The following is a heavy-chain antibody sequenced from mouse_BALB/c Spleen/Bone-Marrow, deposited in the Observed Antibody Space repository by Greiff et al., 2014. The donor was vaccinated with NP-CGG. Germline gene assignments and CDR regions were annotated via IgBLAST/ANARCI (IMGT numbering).Heavy chain of an antibody. CDR1: GYAFSSYW. Sequence: VQLQQSGAELVRPGSSVKISCKASGYAFSSYWMNWVKQRPGRGLGGIGQIYPGDGDTNYNGKFKGKATLTADKSSSAAYMQLSSLTSEDSAVYFCARTGNLAWFAYWGQGTLVTVSA. V-gene: IGHV1-80*01. D-gene: IGHD2-1*01. CDR3: ARTGNLAWFAY. CDR2: IYPGDGDT. J-gene: IGHJ3*01.